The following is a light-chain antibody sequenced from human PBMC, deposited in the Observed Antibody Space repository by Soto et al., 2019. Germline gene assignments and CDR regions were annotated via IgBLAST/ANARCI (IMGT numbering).Light chain of an antibody. V-gene: IGKV1-12*01. CDR3: QQANSFPLT. CDR2: AAS. Sequence: DIQMTQSPSSVSASVGDRFTITCRASQGISIWLAWYQQKPGKAPKLLIYAASSLQSGVPSRFSGSGSGTDFTLTISSLQPEDFATYYCQQANSFPLTFGGGTKV. CDR1: QGISIW. J-gene: IGKJ4*01.